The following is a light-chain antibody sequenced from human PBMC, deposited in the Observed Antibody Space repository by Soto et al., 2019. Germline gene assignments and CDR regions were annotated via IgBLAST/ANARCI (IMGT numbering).Light chain of an antibody. V-gene: IGKV3-11*01. J-gene: IGKJ4*01. CDR3: QQRSNWPLLT. CDR2: GAS. CDR1: QSVDIS. Sequence: EIVLTQSPATLSVSPGERVILSCRASQSVDISLAWYQQKPGQAPRLLIYGASTRATDMPGTFSGRGSGTDFTLTISSLEPEDFAVYYCQQRSNWPLLTFGGGTKVDIK.